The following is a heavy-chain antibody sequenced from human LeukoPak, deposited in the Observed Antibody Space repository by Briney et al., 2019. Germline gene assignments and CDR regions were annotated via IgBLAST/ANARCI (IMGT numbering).Heavy chain of an antibody. V-gene: IGHV3-48*03. D-gene: IGHD5-12*01. CDR1: TFTFYSYE. Sequence: GGSLRLSCAAATFTFYSYEMNWVRQAPGKGLEWVSYISSSGSTIYYADSVKGRFTISRDNANISLFLPMNTPRAEDTAVYYCASGGLDWGQGTLVTVSS. CDR3: ASGGLD. CDR2: ISSSGSTI. J-gene: IGHJ4*02.